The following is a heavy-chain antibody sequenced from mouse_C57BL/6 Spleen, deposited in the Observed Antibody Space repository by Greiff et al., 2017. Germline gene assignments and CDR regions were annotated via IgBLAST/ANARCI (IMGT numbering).Heavy chain of an antibody. Sequence: QVQLQQPGAELVRPGTSVKLSCKASGYTFTSYWMHWVKQRPGQGLEWIGVIDPSDSYTNYNQKFKGKATLTVDTSSSTAYMQLSSLTSEDSAVYYCARFTTVVATGGYFDYWGQGTTRTGSS. D-gene: IGHD1-1*01. CDR1: GYTFTSYW. V-gene: IGHV1-59*01. CDR2: IDPSDSYT. J-gene: IGHJ2*01. CDR3: ARFTTVVATGGYFDY.